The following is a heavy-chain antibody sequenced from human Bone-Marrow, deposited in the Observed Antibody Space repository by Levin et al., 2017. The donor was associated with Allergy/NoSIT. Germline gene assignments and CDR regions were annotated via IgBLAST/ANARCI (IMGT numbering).Heavy chain of an antibody. V-gene: IGHV4-34*01. CDR2: INHSGST. D-gene: IGHD2-15*01. J-gene: IGHJ6*03. CDR1: GGSFSGYY. Sequence: GSLRLSCAVYGGSFSGYYWSWIRQPPGKGLEWIGEINHSGSTNYNPSLKSRVTISVDTSKNQFSLKLSSVTAADTAVYYCARVVEDIVVVVAATLYDYYMDVWGKGTTVTVSS. CDR3: ARVVEDIVVVVAATLYDYYMDV.